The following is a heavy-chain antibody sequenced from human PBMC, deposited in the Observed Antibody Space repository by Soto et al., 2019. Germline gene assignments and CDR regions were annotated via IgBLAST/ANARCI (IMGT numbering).Heavy chain of an antibody. D-gene: IGHD1-26*01. CDR2: IIPIFGTA. CDR1: GGTFSSYA. V-gene: IGHV1-69*13. CDR3: ARDDSGFSGSHYIDYFNY. Sequence: SVRVSCKASGGTFSSYAISWVRQAPGQGLEWMGGIIPIFGTANYAQKFQGRVTITADESTSTAYMELSSLTSEDTAVYYCARDDSGFSGSHYIDYFNYWGQGALVTVSS. J-gene: IGHJ4*02.